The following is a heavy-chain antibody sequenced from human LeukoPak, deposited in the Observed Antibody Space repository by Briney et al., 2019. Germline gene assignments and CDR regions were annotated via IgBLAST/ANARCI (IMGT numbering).Heavy chain of an antibody. CDR2: ISSCGTTI. CDR1: GFSFSVNN. D-gene: IGHD3-16*01. Sequence: GESLTLSCVGSGFSFSVNNKHWMRHPAGKGKEWLSFISSCGTTIRYADSVRERLFICRVNAKNSLYLQMSSLRDDGPALLSFVTHWPVWWGRETRVSVSS. J-gene: IGHJ4*02. V-gene: IGHV3-48*02. CDR3: VTHWPVW.